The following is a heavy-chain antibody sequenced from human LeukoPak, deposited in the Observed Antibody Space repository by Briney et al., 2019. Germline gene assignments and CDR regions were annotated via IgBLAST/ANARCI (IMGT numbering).Heavy chain of an antibody. Sequence: ASVKVSCKASGYTFSSYGFSWVRQAPGQGLEWMGWINAYNGNTNYAQNLQGRVTMTTDTSTSTAYMELRSLRSDDTAVYYCARRQGTTLNFDYWAREPWSPSPQ. CDR2: INAYNGNT. J-gene: IGHJ4*02. CDR3: ARRQGTTLNFDY. V-gene: IGHV1-18*01. D-gene: IGHD1-1*01. CDR1: GYTFSSYG.